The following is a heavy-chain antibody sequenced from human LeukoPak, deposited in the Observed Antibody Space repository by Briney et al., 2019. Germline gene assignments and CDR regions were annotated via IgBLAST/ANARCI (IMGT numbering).Heavy chain of an antibody. CDR1: GGSFSGYY. D-gene: IGHD3-10*01. CDR3: ARVSYLWFGEGSWFDP. CDR2: INHSGST. J-gene: IGHJ5*02. V-gene: IGHV4-34*01. Sequence: PSETLSLTCAVYGGSFSGYYWSWIRQPPGKGLEWIGEINHSGSTNYNPSLKSRVTISVDTSKNQFSLKLSSVTTADTAVYYCARVSYLWFGEGSWFDPWGQGTLVTVSS.